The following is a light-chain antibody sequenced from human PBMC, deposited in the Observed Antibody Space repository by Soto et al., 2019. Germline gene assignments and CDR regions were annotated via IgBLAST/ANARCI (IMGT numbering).Light chain of an antibody. CDR2: AAS. Sequence: QLTQSPSSLSASLGDRVTITCRASQGISSYLAWYQQKPGKAPELLIYAASTLQTGVPSRFSGSGSGTDFTLTISSLQPEDFATYYCQQLDSYLTFGGGTKVDIK. CDR1: QGISSY. CDR3: QQLDSYLT. J-gene: IGKJ4*01. V-gene: IGKV1-9*01.